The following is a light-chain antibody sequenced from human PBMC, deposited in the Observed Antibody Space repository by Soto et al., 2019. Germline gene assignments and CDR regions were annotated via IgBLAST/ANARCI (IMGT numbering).Light chain of an antibody. CDR3: QQRSNWPLIT. CDR1: QSVSSSY. Sequence: IVLTQSPGTLSLSPWERATLSCRASQSVSSSYLAWYQQKPGQAPRLLIYGASARAAGVPARFSGTGSGTEFTLTISSLQSEDFAVYYCQQRSNWPLITFGQGTRLEIK. CDR2: GAS. J-gene: IGKJ5*01. V-gene: IGKV3D-20*02.